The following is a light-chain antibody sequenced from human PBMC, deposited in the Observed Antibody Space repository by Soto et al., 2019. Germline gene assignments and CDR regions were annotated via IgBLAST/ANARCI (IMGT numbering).Light chain of an antibody. V-gene: IGKV3-15*01. J-gene: IGKJ1*01. CDR2: DAS. Sequence: EIVMTQSPATLSVSPGESATLSCRASQSVSSNLAWHQQKPGQAPRILMYDASTRATGISARFSGSGSGTEFTLTISSLQSEDFAVYYCHQYVSSWTFGQGTKVDIK. CDR1: QSVSSN. CDR3: HQYVSSWT.